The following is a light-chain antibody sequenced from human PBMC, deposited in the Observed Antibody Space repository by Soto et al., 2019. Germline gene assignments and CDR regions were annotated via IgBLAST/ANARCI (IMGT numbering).Light chain of an antibody. Sequence: QSVLTQPASVSGSPGQSITISCTGTSSNFGSYKLVSWYQQHPGKAPKLTIFEVNKRPSGVSNRFSGSKSGNTASLTISGLKVEDEADYYCCSSGGSPTYVFGTGTKVTVL. CDR1: SSNFGSYKL. V-gene: IGLV2-23*02. CDR2: EVN. CDR3: CSSGGSPTYV. J-gene: IGLJ1*01.